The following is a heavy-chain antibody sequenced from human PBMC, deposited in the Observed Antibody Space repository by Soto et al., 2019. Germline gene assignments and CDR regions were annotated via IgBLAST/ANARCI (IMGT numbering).Heavy chain of an antibody. J-gene: IGHJ4*02. CDR3: ARQAFGGVLPPDF. D-gene: IGHD3-16*01. CDR2: IYYSGST. Sequence: QVQLQESGPGLVKPSETLSLTCTVSGGSISSYYWSWIRQPPGKGLEWIGYIYYSGSTNYNPSLKSRVTISVDTSKNQFSLKLSSVTAADTAVYYCARQAFGGVLPPDFWGQGTLVTVSS. CDR1: GGSISSYY. V-gene: IGHV4-59*08.